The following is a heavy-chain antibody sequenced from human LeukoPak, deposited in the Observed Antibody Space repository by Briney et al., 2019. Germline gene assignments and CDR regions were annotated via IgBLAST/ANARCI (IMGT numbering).Heavy chain of an antibody. CDR1: GYTFTGYY. Sequence: GASVKVSCTASGYTFTGYYMNWVRQAPGQGLEWMGWINPNSGGTNYAQKFQGRVTMTRDTSISTAYMELSRLRSDDTAVYYCARGGVFTMIVVVQQNWFDPWGQGTLVTVSS. CDR2: INPNSGGT. CDR3: ARGGVFTMIVVVQQNWFDP. J-gene: IGHJ5*02. V-gene: IGHV1-2*02. D-gene: IGHD3-22*01.